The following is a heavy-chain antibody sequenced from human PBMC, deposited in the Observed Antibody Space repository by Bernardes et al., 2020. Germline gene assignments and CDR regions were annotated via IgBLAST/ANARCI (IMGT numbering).Heavy chain of an antibody. V-gene: IGHV3-48*01. Sequence: GGSLRLSCAASGFTFSDYSVNWVRQAPGKGLEWVSYISSSSSTIYYADSVKGRFTISRDNAKNSLYLQMNSLRAEDTAVYSCARDYGGNSRYYYGMDVWGKGTTVTVSS. J-gene: IGHJ6*04. CDR1: GFTFSDYS. CDR3: ARDYGGNSRYYYGMDV. CDR2: ISSSSSTI. D-gene: IGHD4-17*01.